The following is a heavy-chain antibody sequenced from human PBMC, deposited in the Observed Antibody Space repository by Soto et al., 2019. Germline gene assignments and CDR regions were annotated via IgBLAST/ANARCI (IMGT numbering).Heavy chain of an antibody. CDR2: ISAYNDNT. D-gene: IGHD2-15*01. J-gene: IGHJ4*02. CDR3: ARDRTPLYCSGGSCYSGRLNPLDY. Sequence: ASVKVSCKASGYTFTSYGISWVRQAPGQGPEWMGWISAYNDNTNYAQKLQGRVTMTTDTSTSTAYMELRSLRSDDTAVYYCARDRTPLYCSGGSCYSGRLNPLDYWGQGTLVTVSS. CDR1: GYTFTSYG. V-gene: IGHV1-18*04.